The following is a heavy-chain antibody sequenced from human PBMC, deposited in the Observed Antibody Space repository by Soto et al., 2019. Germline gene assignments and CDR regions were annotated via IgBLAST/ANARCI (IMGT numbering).Heavy chain of an antibody. J-gene: IGHJ6*02. V-gene: IGHV3-23*01. CDR1: GFTLSSYA. CDR2: ISAGGDMT. Sequence: DVQLLESGGHLVQPGGSLGLSCSASGFTLSSYAMSWVRQAPGKGLEWVSSISAGGDMTYNSDSVKGRFTISRDNSNNALFLQMHNLRIDDTALYYCARGDRGGSGSPASYYYSGWDVWGQGATVTVS. D-gene: IGHD3-10*01. CDR3: ARGDRGGSGSPASYYYSGWDV.